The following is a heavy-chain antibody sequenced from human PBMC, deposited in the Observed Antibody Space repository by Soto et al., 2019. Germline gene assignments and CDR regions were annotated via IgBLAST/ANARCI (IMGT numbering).Heavy chain of an antibody. Sequence: VQLVESGGGLVKPGGSLTLSCAASGFTFSSYSMNWVRQAPGKGLEWVSSISSSSRHIYYADSVKGRFTISRDNAKNSLYLQMKSLRAEDTAMYFCARDPSDLWEPDQYFPHWGQGNLVAVSS. CDR1: GFTFSSYS. V-gene: IGHV3-21*01. J-gene: IGHJ1*01. CDR3: ARDPSDLWEPDQYFPH. D-gene: IGHD1-26*01. CDR2: ISSSSRHI.